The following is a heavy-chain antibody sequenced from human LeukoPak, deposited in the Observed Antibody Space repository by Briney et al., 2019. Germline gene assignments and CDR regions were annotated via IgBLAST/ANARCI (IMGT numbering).Heavy chain of an antibody. CDR2: IFYSGNT. Sequence: PSETLSLTCTVSGGSISSSDYYWGWIRQPPGKGLEWIASIFYSGNTHYNPSLKSRVTISVDTSKNQFSLKLSSVTAADTAVYYCARGLVGSPYYFDYWGQGTLVTVSS. V-gene: IGHV4-39*07. CDR3: ARGLVGSPYYFDY. J-gene: IGHJ4*02. D-gene: IGHD1-14*01. CDR1: GGSISSSDYY.